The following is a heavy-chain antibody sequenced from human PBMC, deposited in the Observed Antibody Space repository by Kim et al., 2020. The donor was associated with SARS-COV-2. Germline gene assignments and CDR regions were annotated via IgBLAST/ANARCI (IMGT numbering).Heavy chain of an antibody. D-gene: IGHD6-19*01. J-gene: IGHJ4*02. Sequence: NYAQKFQGRVTMTRDTSISTAYMELSRLRSDDTAVYYCASGTSGWYNFDYWGQGTLVTVSS. CDR3: ASGTSGWYNFDY. V-gene: IGHV1-2*02.